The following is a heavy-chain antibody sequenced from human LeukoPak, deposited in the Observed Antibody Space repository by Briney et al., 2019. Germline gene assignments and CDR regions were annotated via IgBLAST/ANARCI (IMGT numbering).Heavy chain of an antibody. D-gene: IGHD2-15*01. CDR1: GFTFSSYA. V-gene: IGHV3-30*04. J-gene: IGHJ4*02. CDR3: ARGIGRFDY. CDR2: ISYDGSNK. Sequence: GGSLRLSCAASGFTFSSYAMHWVRQAPGKGLEWVAVISYDGSNKYYADSVKGRFTISRDNAKNSLYLQMNSPRAEDTALYYCARGIGRFDYWGQGTLVTVSS.